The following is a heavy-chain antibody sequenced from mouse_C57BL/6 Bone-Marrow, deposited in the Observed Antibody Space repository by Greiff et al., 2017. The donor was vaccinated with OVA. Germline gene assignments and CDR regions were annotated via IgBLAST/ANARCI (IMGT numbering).Heavy chain of an antibody. V-gene: IGHV1-81*01. CDR2: IYPRSGNT. CDR1: GYTFTSSG. D-gene: IGHD3-2*02. CDR3: ARGLRSWFAY. Sequence: QVQLQQSGAELARPGASVKLSCKASGYTFTSSGISWVKQRTGQGLEWIGEIYPRSGNTYYNEKFKGKATLTADKSSSTAYMELRSLTSEDSAVYFCARGLRSWFAYWGQGTLVTVSA. J-gene: IGHJ3*01.